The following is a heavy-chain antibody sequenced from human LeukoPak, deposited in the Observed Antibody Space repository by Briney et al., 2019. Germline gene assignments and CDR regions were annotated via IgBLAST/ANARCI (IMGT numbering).Heavy chain of an antibody. V-gene: IGHV4-59*08. Sequence: SETLSLTCTVSGGSISPYYWSWIRQPPGKGLEWIGYIYYSGSTNYNPSLESRVTISVDTSKTQFSLKLSSVTAADTAVYYCARQPPIFYFDYWGQGTLVTVSS. CDR2: IYYSGST. D-gene: IGHD2-15*01. CDR1: GGSISPYY. CDR3: ARQPPIFYFDY. J-gene: IGHJ4*02.